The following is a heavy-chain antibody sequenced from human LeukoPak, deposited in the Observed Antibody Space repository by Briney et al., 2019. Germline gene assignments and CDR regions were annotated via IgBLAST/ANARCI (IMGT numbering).Heavy chain of an antibody. V-gene: IGHV4-61*02. CDR3: ARSSDYYGSGYAYYYMDV. CDR1: GGSINSGSYY. Sequence: SETLSLTCTVSGGSINSGSYYWSWIRQPAGKGLEWIGRIYTSGSTNYNPSLKSRVTISVDTSKNQFSLKLSSVTAADTAVYYCARSSDYYGSGYAYYYMDVWGKGTTVTISS. CDR2: IYTSGST. D-gene: IGHD3-10*01. J-gene: IGHJ6*03.